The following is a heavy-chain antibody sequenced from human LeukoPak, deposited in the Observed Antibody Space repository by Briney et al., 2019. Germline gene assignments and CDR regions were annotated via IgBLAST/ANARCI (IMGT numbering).Heavy chain of an antibody. D-gene: IGHD3-10*01. Sequence: GGSLRLSCAASGFTFSSYSMNWVRQAPGKGLEWVSSISSSSSYIYYADSVKGRFTISRDNAKNSLYLQMNSLRAEDTAVYYCARDVHMVRGVSDAFDIWGHGTMVTVSS. J-gene: IGHJ3*02. CDR2: ISSSSSYI. V-gene: IGHV3-21*01. CDR1: GFTFSSYS. CDR3: ARDVHMVRGVSDAFDI.